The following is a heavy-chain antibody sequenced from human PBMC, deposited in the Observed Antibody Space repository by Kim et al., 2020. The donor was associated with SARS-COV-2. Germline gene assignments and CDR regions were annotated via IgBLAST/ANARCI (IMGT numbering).Heavy chain of an antibody. CDR2: IYYSGST. CDR1: GGSISSYY. CDR3: AARYSGSQGAFDI. Sequence: SETLSLTCTVSGGSISSYYWSWIRQPPGKGLEWIGYIYYSGSTNYNPSLKSRVTISVDTSKNQFSLKLSSVTAADTAVYYCAARYSGSQGAFDIWGQGTVVTVSS. J-gene: IGHJ3*02. D-gene: IGHD1-26*01. V-gene: IGHV4-59*08.